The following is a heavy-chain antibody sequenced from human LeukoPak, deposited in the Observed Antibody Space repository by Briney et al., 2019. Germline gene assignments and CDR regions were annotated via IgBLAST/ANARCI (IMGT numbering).Heavy chain of an antibody. D-gene: IGHD6-19*01. CDR2: ISGSGIGT. J-gene: IGHJ4*02. CDR1: GFTFSTYA. V-gene: IGHV3-23*01. Sequence: GGSLRLSCAASGFTFSTYAMTWVRQAPGKGLEWVSGISGSGIGTFYADSVKGRFTISRDNSKNTLYLQMNSLRAEDTAVYYCVKDGGQWLGAKFDYWGQGTLVTVSS. CDR3: VKDGGQWLGAKFDY.